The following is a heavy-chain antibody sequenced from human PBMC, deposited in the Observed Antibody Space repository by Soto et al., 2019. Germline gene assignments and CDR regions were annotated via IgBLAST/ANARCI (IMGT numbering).Heavy chain of an antibody. J-gene: IGHJ6*02. CDR3: ARDYYRFNSGYGFSMDV. CDR1: GFTFSTYA. D-gene: IGHD5-12*01. CDR2: VSGGGGST. Sequence: GGSLRLSCAASGFTFSTYAMSWVRQAPGKGLEWVSTVSGGGGSTYYADSVKGRFTISRDNSRNTVYLQMNSLRAEDTAVYYCARDYYRFNSGYGFSMDVWGQGTTVTVSS. V-gene: IGHV3-23*01.